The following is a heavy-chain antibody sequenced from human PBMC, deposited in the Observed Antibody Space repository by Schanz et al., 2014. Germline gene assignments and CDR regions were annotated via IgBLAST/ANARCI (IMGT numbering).Heavy chain of an antibody. V-gene: IGHV3-30-3*01. CDR3: ARAHGNNWYGKGLDY. Sequence: QVQLLQFGGGVVQPGRSLRLSCAASGFTFSSYAMHWVRQAPGKGLEWVALISNDGSIKYYADSVEGRFTISRDNSRNTLYLQMTSLRADDTAVYFCARAHGNNWYGKGLDYWGQGTQVTVSS. CDR1: GFTFSSYA. D-gene: IGHD1-1*01. J-gene: IGHJ4*02. CDR2: ISNDGSIK.